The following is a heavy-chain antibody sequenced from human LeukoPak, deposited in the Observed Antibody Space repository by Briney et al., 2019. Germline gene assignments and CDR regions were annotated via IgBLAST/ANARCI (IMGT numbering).Heavy chain of an antibody. Sequence: SETLSLTCTVSGGSISNNNYYWGWIRQPPGKGLEWIGNIYYTGSTYYDPSLKSRVIISVDTSKNQFSLKLSSVTAADTAVYYCARHRGDYYDSSGSFDYWGQGTLVTVSS. J-gene: IGHJ4*02. CDR2: IYYTGST. V-gene: IGHV4-39*01. CDR1: GGSISNNNYY. CDR3: ARHRGDYYDSSGSFDY. D-gene: IGHD3-22*01.